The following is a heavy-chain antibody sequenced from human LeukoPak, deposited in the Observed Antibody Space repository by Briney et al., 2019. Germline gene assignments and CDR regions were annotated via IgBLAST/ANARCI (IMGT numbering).Heavy chain of an antibody. CDR2: ISAYNGAT. CDR3: ARQQLEWATIRNVGYYQYYYMDV. CDR1: GYTFTSSG. D-gene: IGHD1-1*01. J-gene: IGHJ6*03. V-gene: IGHV1-18*01. Sequence: GASVKVSCKASGYTFTSSGISWVRQAPGQGLEWMGWISAYNGATNHAHKFQGRVTMTTDTPTTTAYMELRSLRSDDTAVYYCARQQLEWATIRNVGYYQYYYMDVWGKGTTVTVSS.